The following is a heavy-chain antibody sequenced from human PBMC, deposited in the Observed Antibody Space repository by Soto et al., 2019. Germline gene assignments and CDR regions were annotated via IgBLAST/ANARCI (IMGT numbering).Heavy chain of an antibody. CDR2: ISGDGSNK. CDR1: GFTFSSYA. CDR3: ARQSLVILVVPAAYFFDY. D-gene: IGHD2-2*01. V-gene: IGHV3-30-3*01. J-gene: IGHJ4*02. Sequence: QVQLVESGGGVVKPGRSLRLSCAASGFTFSSYAMHWVRQAPGKGLEWVGGISGDGSNKNYADSVKGRFTITRDNSKNTLYLQINSLGAEHTAVYYCARQSLVILVVPAAYFFDYWGQGTLLTASS.